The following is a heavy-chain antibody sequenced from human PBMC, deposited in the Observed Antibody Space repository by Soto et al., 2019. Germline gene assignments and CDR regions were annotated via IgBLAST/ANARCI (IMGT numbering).Heavy chain of an antibody. D-gene: IGHD4-17*01. CDR2: IYYSGST. Sequence: SETLSLTCTVSGGSISSGGYYWSWIRQHPGKGLEWIGYIYYSGSTYYNPSLKSRVTISVDTSKNQFSLKLSSVTAADTAVYYCARSSQSTVTTLDYWGQGTLVTVSS. CDR3: ARSSQSTVTTLDY. CDR1: GGSISSGGYY. J-gene: IGHJ4*02. V-gene: IGHV4-31*03.